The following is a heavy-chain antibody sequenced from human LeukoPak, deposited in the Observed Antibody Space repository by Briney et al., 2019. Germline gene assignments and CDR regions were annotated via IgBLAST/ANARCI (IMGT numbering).Heavy chain of an antibody. CDR2: INPNSGGT. D-gene: IGHD4-23*01. J-gene: IGHJ4*02. Sequence: ASVKVSCKASGYTFTGYYMHWVRQAPGQGLEWMGRINPNSGGTNYAQKFQGRVTMTRDTSISTAYMELSRLRSDDTAVYYCARSNDYGGKIDYWGQGTLVTVSS. CDR3: ARSNDYGGKIDY. CDR1: GYTFTGYY. V-gene: IGHV1-2*06.